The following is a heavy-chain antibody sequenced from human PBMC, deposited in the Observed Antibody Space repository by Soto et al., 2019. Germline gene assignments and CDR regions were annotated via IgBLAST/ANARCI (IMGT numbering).Heavy chain of an antibody. D-gene: IGHD3-22*01. CDR1: GFTFSDYA. J-gene: IGHJ4*02. Sequence: SGGSLRLSCVVSGFTFSDYAMIWVRQAPGKGLEWVSFINGNGINTYYADSVKGRFTISRDNSKNTLYLQMNSLRAEDTAVYYCAKSPARPITMIVVGPLGYFDYWGQGTLVTVSS. CDR3: AKSPARPITMIVVGPLGYFDY. CDR2: INGNGINT. V-gene: IGHV3-23*01.